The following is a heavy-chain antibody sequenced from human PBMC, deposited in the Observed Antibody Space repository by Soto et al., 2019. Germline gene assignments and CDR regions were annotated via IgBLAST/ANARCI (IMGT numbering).Heavy chain of an antibody. Sequence: SETLSITCTVSGGSINNNFWGWIRQPPGKGLEWIGYVYYDGHTDYNPSLESRVTIAVDTSKNQFSLRLTSVTTADTAVYYCARDLFGGYCLDYWGQGALVTVS. V-gene: IGHV4-59*01. J-gene: IGHJ4*02. CDR2: VYYDGHT. CDR3: ARDLFGGYCLDY. D-gene: IGHD5-12*01. CDR1: GGSINNNF.